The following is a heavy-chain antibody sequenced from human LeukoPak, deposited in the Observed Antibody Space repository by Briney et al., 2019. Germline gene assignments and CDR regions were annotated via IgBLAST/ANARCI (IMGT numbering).Heavy chain of an antibody. CDR3: AMSWGYLDDVYSSSWSFDY. Sequence: GESLQISCQGSGYSFTSYWIGWVRQMPGKGLEWMGIIYPGDSDTRYSPSFQGQVTISADKSISTAYLQWSSLKASDTAMYYCAMSWGYLDDVYSSSWSFDYWGQGTLVTVSS. J-gene: IGHJ4*02. CDR1: GYSFTSYW. CDR2: IYPGDSDT. D-gene: IGHD6-13*01. V-gene: IGHV5-51*01.